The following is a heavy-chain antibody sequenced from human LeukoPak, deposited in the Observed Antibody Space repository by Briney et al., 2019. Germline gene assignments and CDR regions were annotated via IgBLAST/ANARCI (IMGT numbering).Heavy chain of an antibody. CDR1: GGSFSGYY. CDR3: ARDRTTDAFDI. V-gene: IGHV4-34*01. CDR2: TNHSGST. Sequence: SETLSLTCAVYGGSFSGYYWSWIRQPPGKGLEWIGETNHSGSTNYNPSLKSRVTISVDTSKNQFSLKLSSVTAADTAVYYCARDRTTDAFDIWGQGTMVTVSS. D-gene: IGHD4-11*01. J-gene: IGHJ3*02.